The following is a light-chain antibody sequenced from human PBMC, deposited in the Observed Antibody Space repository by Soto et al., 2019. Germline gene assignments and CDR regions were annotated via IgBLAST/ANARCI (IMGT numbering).Light chain of an antibody. CDR3: SSCPGSRTVM. CDR1: SSDVGGYNY. Sequence: QSVLTQPDSVSGSPGQSITISCTATSSDVGGYNYVSWYQQHPGKAPKLMIYEVSNRPSGVSNRFSGSKSGNTASLTISGLQAEDEADYYCSSCPGSRTVMFGGGTKLTVL. CDR2: EVS. J-gene: IGLJ3*02. V-gene: IGLV2-14*01.